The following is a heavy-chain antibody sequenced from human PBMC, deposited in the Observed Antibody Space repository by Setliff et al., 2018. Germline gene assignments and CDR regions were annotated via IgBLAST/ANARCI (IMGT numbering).Heavy chain of an antibody. CDR3: ARMSGFLYMDV. Sequence: SETLSLTCAVSGFSISSGYYWGWTRQPPGKGLEWIVNIHHRGKAYYNPSLKSRVTMSVDTSKNHVSLKLSSVTAADTAVYYCARMSGFLYMDVWGKGTTVTVSS. CDR1: GFSISSGYY. J-gene: IGHJ6*03. V-gene: IGHV4-38-2*01. D-gene: IGHD6-25*01. CDR2: IHHRGKA.